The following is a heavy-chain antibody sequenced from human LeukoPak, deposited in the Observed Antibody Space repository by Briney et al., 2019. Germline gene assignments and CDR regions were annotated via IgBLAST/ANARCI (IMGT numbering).Heavy chain of an antibody. CDR1: GYSXTGYY. D-gene: IGHD5-18*01. Sequence: ASVKVSCKASGYSXTGYYIHWVRQAPGQGLEWMGWINPHSGGTNYAQKFQGRVTMTRDTSINTAYMELSRLRSDDTAVYFCSRGAGGYSYGFDYWGQGTLVTVSS. J-gene: IGHJ4*02. CDR3: SRGAGGYSYGFDY. CDR2: INPHSGGT. V-gene: IGHV1-2*02.